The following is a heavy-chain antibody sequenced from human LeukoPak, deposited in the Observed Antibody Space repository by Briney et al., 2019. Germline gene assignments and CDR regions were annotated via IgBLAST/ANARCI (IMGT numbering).Heavy chain of an antibody. CDR2: IWHDGSNK. D-gene: IGHD5-18*01. V-gene: IGHV3-33*01. J-gene: IGHJ4*02. Sequence: GESLRLSCAASGFTFSSYGMHWVRQAPGKGLEWVALIWHDGSNKYYADSVKGRFTISRDNSKNTLYLQMNSLRAEDTAVYYCARDRGYSYGHPFDYWGQGTLVTVSS. CDR1: GFTFSSYG. CDR3: ARDRGYSYGHPFDY.